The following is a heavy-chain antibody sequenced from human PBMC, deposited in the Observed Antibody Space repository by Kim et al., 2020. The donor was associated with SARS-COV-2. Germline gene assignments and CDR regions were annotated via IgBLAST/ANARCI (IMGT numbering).Heavy chain of an antibody. V-gene: IGHV3-33*01. CDR2: IWYDGSNK. CDR1: GFTFSSYG. J-gene: IGHJ6*02. CDR3: ARDVLDSRDLYYYYGMDV. Sequence: GGSLRLSCAASGFTFSSYGMHWVRQAPGKGLEWVAVIWYDGSNKYYADSVKGRFTISRDNSKNTLYLQMNSLRAEDTAVYYCARDVLDSRDLYYYYGMDVWGQGTTVTVSS. D-gene: IGHD2-8*01.